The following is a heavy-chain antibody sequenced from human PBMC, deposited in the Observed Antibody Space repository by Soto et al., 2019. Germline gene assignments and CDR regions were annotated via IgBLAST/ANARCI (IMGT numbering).Heavy chain of an antibody. CDR2: ISSSGSTI. D-gene: IGHD2-2*01. Sequence: QVQLMESGGGLVKPGGSLRLSCAASGFTFSDYYMSWIRQAPGKGLEWVSYISSSGSTIYYADSVKGRFTISRDNAKNSLYVQMNSLRAEDTAVYYCAREGGCSSTSCPSGQYYMDVWGKGTTVTVSS. CDR1: GFTFSDYY. V-gene: IGHV3-11*01. CDR3: AREGGCSSTSCPSGQYYMDV. J-gene: IGHJ6*03.